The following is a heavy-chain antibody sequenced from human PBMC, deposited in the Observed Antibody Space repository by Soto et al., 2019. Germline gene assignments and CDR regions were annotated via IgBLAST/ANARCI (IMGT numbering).Heavy chain of an antibody. J-gene: IGHJ4*02. CDR1: GFTFGDYA. V-gene: IGHV3-49*04. D-gene: IGHD3-9*01. CDR2: TRSRAYGGTT. CDR3: TRGMTGYHY. Sequence: GGSLRLSCTASGFTFGDYAMSWVRQAPGKGLEWVGFTRSRAYGGTTEYAASVKGRFTISRDDSKSIAYLQMNSLKTEDTAVYYCTRGMTGYHYWGQGTLVTVSS.